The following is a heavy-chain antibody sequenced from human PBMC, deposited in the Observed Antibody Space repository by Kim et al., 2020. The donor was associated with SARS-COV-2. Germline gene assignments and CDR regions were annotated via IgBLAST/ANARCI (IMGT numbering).Heavy chain of an antibody. V-gene: IGHV3-11*01. CDR1: GFTFSDYY. CDR3: ARGPHAKITMIVVVTGCDY. J-gene: IGHJ4*02. CDR2: ISSSGSTI. Sequence: GGSLRLSCAASGFTFSDYYMSWIRQAPGKGLEWVSYISSSGSTIYYADSVKGRFTISGDNAKNSLYLQMNSLRAEDTAVYYCARGPHAKITMIVVVTGCDYWGQGTLVTVSS. D-gene: IGHD3-22*01.